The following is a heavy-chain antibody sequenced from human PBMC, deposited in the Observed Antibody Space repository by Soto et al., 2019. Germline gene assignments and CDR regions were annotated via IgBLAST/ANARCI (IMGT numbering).Heavy chain of an antibody. CDR3: ALTTSCFDP. J-gene: IGHJ5*02. V-gene: IGHV4-31*03. CDR1: GGSISSGGYY. Sequence: ASETLSLTCTVSGGSISSGGYYWSWIRQHPGKGLEWIGYIYYTGSTYYNPSLKSRVTISVDTSMNQFSLKLTSVTAADTAVYYCALTTSCFDPWGQGTLVTVSS. D-gene: IGHD4-17*01. CDR2: IYYTGST.